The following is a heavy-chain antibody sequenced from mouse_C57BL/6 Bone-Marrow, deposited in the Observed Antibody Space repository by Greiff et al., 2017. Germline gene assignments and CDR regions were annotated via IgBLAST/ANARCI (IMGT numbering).Heavy chain of an antibody. J-gene: IGHJ4*01. V-gene: IGHV5-9-1*02. CDR1: GFTFSSYA. CDR2: ISSGGDYI. D-gene: IGHD1-1*01. Sequence: EVKLVESGEGLVKPGGSLKLSCAASGFTFSSYAMSWVRQTPEKRLEWVAYISSGGDYIYYADTVKGRFTISRDNARNTLYLQMSSLKSEDTAMYYCTRDHYYGSSYYAMDYWGQGTSVTVSS. CDR3: TRDHYYGSSYYAMDY.